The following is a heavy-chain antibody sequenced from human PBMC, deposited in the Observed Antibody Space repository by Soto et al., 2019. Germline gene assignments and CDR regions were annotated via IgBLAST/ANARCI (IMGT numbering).Heavy chain of an antibody. CDR3: AADGGGYIYGLARH. J-gene: IGHJ4*02. D-gene: IGHD1-26*01. CDR1: GFTFSNYA. Sequence: LRLSCAASGFTFSNYAVTWVRQAPGKGLEWVSTISGSGGSTYYADSVKGRFTISRDNSKNTLYLQMNSLRAEDTAVYYCAADGGGYIYGLARHWGPGTLVTVSS. V-gene: IGHV3-23*01. CDR2: ISGSGGST.